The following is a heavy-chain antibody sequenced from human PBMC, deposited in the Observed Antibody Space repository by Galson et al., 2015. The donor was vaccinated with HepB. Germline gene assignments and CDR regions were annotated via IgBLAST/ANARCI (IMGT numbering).Heavy chain of an antibody. Sequence: SLRLSCAASGFIFSTYAMSWVRQAPGKGLAWVAAISGSGGTTYYADSMKGRFTISRHNSKNTLYLQINSLRAEDTAIYYCAKVGGDFWSGPLFDPWGQGTLVTVSS. CDR2: ISGSGGTT. CDR1: GFIFSTYA. CDR3: AKVGGDFWSGPLFDP. D-gene: IGHD3-3*01. J-gene: IGHJ5*02. V-gene: IGHV3-23*01.